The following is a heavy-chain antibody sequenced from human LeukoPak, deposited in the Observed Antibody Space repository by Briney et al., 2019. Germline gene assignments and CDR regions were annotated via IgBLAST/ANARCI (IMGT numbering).Heavy chain of an antibody. CDR3: ARAIADYDSSGYYYPNWFDP. Sequence: SETLSLTCTASGGSISSYYWSWIRQPPGKGLEWIGYMSYSGSTNYNPSLKSRVTISLDTSKNQFSLKLSSVTAADTAVYYCARAIADYDSSGYYYPNWFDPWGQGTLVTVSS. D-gene: IGHD3-22*01. CDR1: GGSISSYY. J-gene: IGHJ5*02. CDR2: MSYSGST. V-gene: IGHV4-59*01.